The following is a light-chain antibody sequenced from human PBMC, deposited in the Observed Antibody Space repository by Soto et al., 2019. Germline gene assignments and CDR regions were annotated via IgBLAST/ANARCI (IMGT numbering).Light chain of an antibody. CDR3: SSDTSSSKGV. V-gene: IGLV2-14*01. CDR1: SSDVGGYNY. CDR2: DVS. J-gene: IGLJ1*01. Sequence: QSVLTQPASVSGSPGQSITISCTGTSSDVGGYNYVSWYQQHPGKAPKLMIYDVSNRPSGVSNRFSGSKSGNTASLTISGLQAEDEADYYCSSDTSSSKGVFGTGTKLTVL.